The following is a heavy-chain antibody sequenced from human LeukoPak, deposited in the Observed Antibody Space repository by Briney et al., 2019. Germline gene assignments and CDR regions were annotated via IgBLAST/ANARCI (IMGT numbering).Heavy chain of an antibody. V-gene: IGHV3-7*01. CDR2: LKQDGSEK. CDR3: ARWMWGDWYSDL. D-gene: IGHD3-16*01. CDR1: GFTISSYW. Sequence: GGSLRLSCAASGFTISSYWMSWVRQAPGKGLEWVSNLKQDGSEKYYVDSVKGRFTISRDNAKNSLYLQMNSLRAEDTAVYYGARWMWGDWYSDLWGRGTLVTVSS. J-gene: IGHJ2*01.